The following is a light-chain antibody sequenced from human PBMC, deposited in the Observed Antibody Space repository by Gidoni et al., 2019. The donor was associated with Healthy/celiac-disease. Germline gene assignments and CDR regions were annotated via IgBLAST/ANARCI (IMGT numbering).Light chain of an antibody. V-gene: IGKV1-5*03. CDR2: KAS. CDR3: QQYNSYALT. CDR1: QSSSSW. J-gene: IGKJ1*01. Sequence: DIQMTQSPSTLSASVGDSVTITCRASQSSSSWLAWYQQKPGKAPKRLIYKASSLDSGVPSRFSGRGSGTEFTLTISRLQPDDFATYYCQQYNSYALTFGQGTKVEIK.